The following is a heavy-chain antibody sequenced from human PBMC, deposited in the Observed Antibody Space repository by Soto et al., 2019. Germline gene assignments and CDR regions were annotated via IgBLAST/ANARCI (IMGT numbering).Heavy chain of an antibody. CDR3: ARAPSTGDSSYFDY. Sequence: QVQLQESGPGLVKPSGTLSLTCAVSGGSISSSNWWSWVHQPPGKGLEWIGEIYHSGSTNYNPSLKSRVTISVDKSKNQFSLKLRSVTAADTAVYYCARAPSTGDSSYFDYWGQGTLVTVSS. V-gene: IGHV4-4*02. J-gene: IGHJ4*02. D-gene: IGHD3-22*01. CDR1: GGSISSSNW. CDR2: IYHSGST.